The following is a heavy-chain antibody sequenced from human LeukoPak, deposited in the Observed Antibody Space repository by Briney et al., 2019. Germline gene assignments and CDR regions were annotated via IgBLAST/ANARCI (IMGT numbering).Heavy chain of an antibody. Sequence: PSETLSLTCTVSGGSVSSGDYYWSWIRQHPGKGLEWIGYIYYSGDTYYNPSLKSRVTISVDASKNQFSLKLSSVTAADTAVYYCARIPITETMDYWGQGTLVTVSS. CDR1: GGSVSSGDYY. D-gene: IGHD4-17*01. V-gene: IGHV4-31*03. J-gene: IGHJ4*02. CDR2: IYYSGDT. CDR3: ARIPITETMDY.